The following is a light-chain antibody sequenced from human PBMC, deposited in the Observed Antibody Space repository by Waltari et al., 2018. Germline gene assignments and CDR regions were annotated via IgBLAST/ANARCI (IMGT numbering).Light chain of an antibody. Sequence: DIVMTQTPLSLPITPGEPASISCRSSQSLLHSNGNTYLHWYLQKPGQSPHLLIYGGSNRASGVTDRFSGSGSGTDFTLKISKVEAEDVGVYYCVQAIAFPLTFGGGTKVEIK. CDR2: GGS. CDR1: QSLLHSNGNTY. J-gene: IGKJ4*01. CDR3: VQAIAFPLT. V-gene: IGKV2-40*01.